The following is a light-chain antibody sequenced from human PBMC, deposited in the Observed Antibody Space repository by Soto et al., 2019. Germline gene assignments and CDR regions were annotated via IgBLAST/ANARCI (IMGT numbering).Light chain of an antibody. CDR1: SSDVGGYNY. Sequence: QSALTQPPSASGSPGQSVTISCTGTSSDVGGYNYVSWYQQHPGKAPKLMIYEVSKRPSGVPDRFSGSKSGNTASLTVSGRHAEDEAAYYCSSYAGSNNWVFGGGTKVTVL. CDR3: SSYAGSNNWV. J-gene: IGLJ3*02. V-gene: IGLV2-8*01. CDR2: EVS.